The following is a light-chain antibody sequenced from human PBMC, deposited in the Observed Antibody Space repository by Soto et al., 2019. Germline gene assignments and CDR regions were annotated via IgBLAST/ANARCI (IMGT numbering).Light chain of an antibody. Sequence: QSVLTQPASVSGSPGQSVTISCTGTSNDVGGYNYVSWYQQHPGKAPKLMIYEVSNRPSGVSNRFSGSKSGNTASLTISGLQAEDEADYYCQSYDSSLSGYVFGTGTKVTVL. CDR1: SNDVGGYNY. V-gene: IGLV2-14*01. CDR3: QSYDSSLSGYV. CDR2: EVS. J-gene: IGLJ1*01.